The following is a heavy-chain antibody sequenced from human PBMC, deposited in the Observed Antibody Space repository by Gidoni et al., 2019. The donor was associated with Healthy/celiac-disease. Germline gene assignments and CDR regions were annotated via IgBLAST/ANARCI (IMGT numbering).Heavy chain of an antibody. CDR1: GFTFSDHY. CDR2: TRNKANSYTT. CDR3: ARAEVGYCSGGSCYSPDYYYYYMDV. D-gene: IGHD2-15*01. J-gene: IGHJ6*03. V-gene: IGHV3-72*01. Sequence: EVQLVESGGGLVQPGGSLRLSCAASGFTFSDHYMAWVRQAPGQGLEWVGRTRNKANSYTTEYAASVKGRFTISRDDSKNSLYRQMNSLKTEDTAVYYCARAEVGYCSGGSCYSPDYYYYYMDVWGKGTTVTVSS.